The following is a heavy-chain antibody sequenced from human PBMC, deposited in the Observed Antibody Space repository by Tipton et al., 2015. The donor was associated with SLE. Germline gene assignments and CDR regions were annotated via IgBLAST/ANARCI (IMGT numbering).Heavy chain of an antibody. J-gene: IGHJ4*02. V-gene: IGHV4-4*07. CDR2: IYPSGSI. CDR3: AGEWSSFDF. Sequence: TLSLTCTVSGDSISSHYWSWIRQPAGKGLKWIGRIYPSGSINYNPSLKSRVSMSVDTSKNQFSLKLSSVTAADTGLYYCAGEWSSFDFWGQGTLVTVSS. CDR1: GDSISSHY. D-gene: IGHD2-15*01.